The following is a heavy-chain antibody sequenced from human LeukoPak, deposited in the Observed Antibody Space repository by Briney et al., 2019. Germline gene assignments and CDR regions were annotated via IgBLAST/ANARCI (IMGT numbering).Heavy chain of an antibody. CDR2: ISGSATTT. Sequence: PGGSLRLSCEASGFTFSSYAMSWVRQAPGKGLEWVSAISGSATTTYHADSVKGRFTISRDNSKNTLYLQMNSLRADDTVVYYCAKNLERRDRRYFDYWGQGTLVTVSS. V-gene: IGHV3-23*01. J-gene: IGHJ4*02. CDR3: AKNLERRDRRYFDY. CDR1: GFTFSSYA. D-gene: IGHD1-1*01.